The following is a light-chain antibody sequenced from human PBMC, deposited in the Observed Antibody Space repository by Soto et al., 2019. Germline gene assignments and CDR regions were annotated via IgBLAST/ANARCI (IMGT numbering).Light chain of an antibody. CDR2: GAS. V-gene: IGKV3-20*01. CDR3: QQYGSSPTT. CDR1: QSVFNNH. Sequence: EVELTQFPGALSLSPGERATFSCRASQSVFNNHIGWYQQKPGQAPRRVIFGASFRATGIPDRFSGSGSGTDFTLTISRLEPEDVAVYYCQQYGSSPTTLGQGTKVDIK. J-gene: IGKJ1*01.